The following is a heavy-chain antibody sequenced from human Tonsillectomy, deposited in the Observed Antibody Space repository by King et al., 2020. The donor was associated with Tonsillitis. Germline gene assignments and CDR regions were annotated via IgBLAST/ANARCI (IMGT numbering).Heavy chain of an antibody. CDR3: ARETRSSWSRPQYSQH. Sequence: VQLVESGGGVVQPGRSLRLSCAASGFTFSSYVMHWVRQAPGKGLEWVAVISYDGSNKYYADSVKGRFTISRDNSKNTLYLQMNSLRAEDTAVYYCARETRSSWSRPQYSQHGGQATLVPVSP. CDR2: ISYDGSNK. V-gene: IGHV3-30*04. J-gene: IGHJ1*01. CDR1: GFTFSSYV. D-gene: IGHD6-13*01.